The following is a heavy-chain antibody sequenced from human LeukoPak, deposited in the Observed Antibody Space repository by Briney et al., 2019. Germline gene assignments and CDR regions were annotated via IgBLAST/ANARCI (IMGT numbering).Heavy chain of an antibody. CDR3: ARVVRLQGGPYLDGS. D-gene: IGHD1-1*01. J-gene: IGHJ4*02. V-gene: IGHV1-2*02. CDR1: GYTFTSYY. Sequence: ASVKVSCKASGYTFTSYYMHWVRQAPGQGLEWMGWVNPNSGGTSSAQKFQGRVTMTRDTSITTVYMEVNWLTSDDTAMYYCARVVRLQGGPYLDGSWGQGTLVTVSS. CDR2: VNPNSGGT.